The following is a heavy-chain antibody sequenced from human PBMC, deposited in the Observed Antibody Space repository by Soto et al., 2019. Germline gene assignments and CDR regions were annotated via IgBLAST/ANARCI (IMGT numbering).Heavy chain of an antibody. D-gene: IGHD6-19*01. CDR2: ISGSGGST. V-gene: IGHV3-23*01. Sequence: EVQLLESGGGLVQPGGSLRLSCAASGFTFSAYAVSWVRQAPGKGLEWVSAISGSGGSTYYADSVKGRFTISRDNSKNTLYLQMNSLRAEDTAVYFCAKVSAKYSSGWYDHWGQGTLVTVSS. CDR3: AKVSAKYSSGWYDH. CDR1: GFTFSAYA. J-gene: IGHJ5*02.